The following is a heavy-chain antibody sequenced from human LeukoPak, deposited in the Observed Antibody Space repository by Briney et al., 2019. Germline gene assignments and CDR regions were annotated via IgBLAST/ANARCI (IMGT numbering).Heavy chain of an antibody. Sequence: GASVKVSCKASGYTFTGYYMHWVRRAPGQGLEWMGWINPNSGGTNYAQKFQGRVTMTRDTSISTAYMELSRLRSDDTAVYYCARVNTIFGVVRGPSNWFDPWGQGTLVTVSS. V-gene: IGHV1-2*02. CDR3: ARVNTIFGVVRGPSNWFDP. D-gene: IGHD3-3*01. CDR1: GYTFTGYY. CDR2: INPNSGGT. J-gene: IGHJ5*02.